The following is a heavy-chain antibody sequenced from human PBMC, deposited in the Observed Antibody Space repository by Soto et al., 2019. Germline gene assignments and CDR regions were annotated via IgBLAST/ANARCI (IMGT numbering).Heavy chain of an antibody. CDR3: ARRYGGNLDY. J-gene: IGHJ4*02. Sequence: QVQLQESGPGLVKPSETLSLTCTVSGGSISSYYWSWIRQPPGKGLEWIGYIYYSGGTNYNPSLKSRVTISVDSSMNHISLKLSPVTAADTAVYYCARRYGGNLDYWGQGTLVTVSS. D-gene: IGHD1-26*01. CDR2: IYYSGGT. V-gene: IGHV4-59*08. CDR1: GGSISSYY.